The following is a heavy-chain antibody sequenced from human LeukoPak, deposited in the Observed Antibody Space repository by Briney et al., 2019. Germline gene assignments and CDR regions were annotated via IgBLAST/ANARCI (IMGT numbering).Heavy chain of an antibody. J-gene: IGHJ4*02. D-gene: IGHD2-15*01. CDR3: ARESYCSGGNCYSGAGDY. CDR1: GYTFSNYG. Sequence: ASVKVSCKASGYTFSNYGITWVRQAPGQGLEWMGWISAHNGNTKNAQNLQGRVTMTTDTSTSTAYMELRRLTSDDTAVYYCARESYCSGGNCYSGAGDYWGQGTLVSVSS. V-gene: IGHV1-18*01. CDR2: ISAHNGNT.